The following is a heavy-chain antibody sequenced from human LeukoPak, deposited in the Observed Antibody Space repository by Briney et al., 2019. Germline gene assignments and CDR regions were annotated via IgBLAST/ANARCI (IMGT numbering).Heavy chain of an antibody. CDR1: GFTFSSFI. V-gene: IGHV3-48*01. D-gene: IGHD3-22*01. CDR2: ISGSSSSI. CDR3: ARDGLGYDSSGHHRDAFDI. Sequence: GGSLRLSCPASGFTFSSFIMNWVRQAPGKGLEGVSYISGSSSSIYYADSVKGRFIISRDNAKNLVFLQMSGLRGDDTAVYYCARDGLGYDSSGHHRDAFDIWGQGTMVTVSS. J-gene: IGHJ3*02.